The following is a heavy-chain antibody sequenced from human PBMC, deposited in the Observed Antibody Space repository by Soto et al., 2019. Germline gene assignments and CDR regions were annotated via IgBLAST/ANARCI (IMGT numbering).Heavy chain of an antibody. CDR2: ISSSSSTI. V-gene: IGHV3-48*01. D-gene: IGHD3-3*01. J-gene: IGHJ6*03. CDR1: GFTFTTYS. Sequence: PGGSLGLSCAASGFTFTTYSMNWVRQTPGKGLEWVSYISSSSSTIYYADSVKGRFTVSRDNAKNSLYLQLNSLRAEDTAVFYCAREFWSGYYKDYYYLDVWGKGTTVTVSS. CDR3: AREFWSGYYKDYYYLDV.